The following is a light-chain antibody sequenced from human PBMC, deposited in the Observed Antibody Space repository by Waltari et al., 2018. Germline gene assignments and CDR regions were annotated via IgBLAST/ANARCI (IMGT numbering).Light chain of an antibody. J-gene: IGLJ3*02. CDR2: IDN. Sequence: QSVLTQPPSASGTPGQRVTMSCSGSSPNIGRNTVTWYQQLPGTAPKPLIYIDNQRPSGVPDRFSGSRSGTSASLAISGLQSEDEADYHCATWDDSLNAWVFGGGTKLTVL. V-gene: IGLV1-44*01. CDR3: ATWDDSLNAWV. CDR1: SPNIGRNT.